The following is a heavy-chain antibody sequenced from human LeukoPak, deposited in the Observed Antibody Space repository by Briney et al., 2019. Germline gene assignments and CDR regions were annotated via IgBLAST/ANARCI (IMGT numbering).Heavy chain of an antibody. CDR3: ARGGVYSSGWYVDY. Sequence: GGSLRLSCAASGFTFSSYGMSWVRQAPGKGLEWVSAISGSGGSTYYADSVKGRFTISRDNSKNTLYLQMNSLRAADTAVYYCARGGVYSSGWYVDYWGQGTLVTVSS. CDR2: ISGSGGST. J-gene: IGHJ4*02. CDR1: GFTFSSYG. V-gene: IGHV3-23*01. D-gene: IGHD6-19*01.